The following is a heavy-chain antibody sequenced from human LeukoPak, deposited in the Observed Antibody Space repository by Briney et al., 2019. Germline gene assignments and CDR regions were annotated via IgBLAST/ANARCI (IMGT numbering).Heavy chain of an antibody. Sequence: PSETLSLTCTVSGGSISSYHWSWIRQPPGKGLEWIGYIYYSGSTNYNHSLKSRVTISVDTSKNQFSLKLSSVTAADTAVYYCARSRAAYGDIDYWGQGTLVTVSS. CDR1: GGSISSYH. D-gene: IGHD4-17*01. V-gene: IGHV4-59*01. CDR3: ARSRAAYGDIDY. J-gene: IGHJ4*02. CDR2: IYYSGST.